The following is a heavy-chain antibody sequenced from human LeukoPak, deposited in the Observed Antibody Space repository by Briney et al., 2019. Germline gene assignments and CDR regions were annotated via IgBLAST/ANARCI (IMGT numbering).Heavy chain of an antibody. CDR1: GFTFSSYA. CDR3: AKDPDEYCSSTSCYFDY. CDR2: ISGSGGST. Sequence: GGSLRLSCAASGFTFSSYAMNWVRQAPGKGLEWVSGISGSGGSTHYADSVKGRFTISRDNSKNTLYLQMNSLRAEDTAVYYCAKDPDEYCSSTSCYFDYWGQGTLVTVSS. V-gene: IGHV3-23*01. J-gene: IGHJ4*02. D-gene: IGHD2-2*01.